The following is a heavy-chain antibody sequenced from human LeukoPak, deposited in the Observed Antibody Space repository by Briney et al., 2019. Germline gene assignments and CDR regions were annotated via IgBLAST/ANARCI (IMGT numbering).Heavy chain of an antibody. J-gene: IGHJ6*03. Sequence: ASVKVSCKASGYTFTSYDINWVRQATGQGLEWMGWMNPNSGNTGYAQKFQGRVTITRNTSISTAYMELSSLRFEDTAVYYCARTGITMVRGVIYYYYMDVGGKGPTVTVS. CDR3: ARTGITMVRGVIYYYYMDV. V-gene: IGHV1-8*03. CDR2: MNPNSGNT. CDR1: GYTFTSYD. D-gene: IGHD3-10*01.